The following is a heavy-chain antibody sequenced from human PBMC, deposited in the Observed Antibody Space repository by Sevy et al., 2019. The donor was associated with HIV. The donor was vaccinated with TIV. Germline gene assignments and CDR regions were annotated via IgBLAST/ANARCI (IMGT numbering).Heavy chain of an antibody. CDR3: AKWGNTFDH. D-gene: IGHD7-27*01. CDR2: IIGSGYST. V-gene: IGHV3-23*01. J-gene: IGHJ5*02. Sequence: GGSLRLSCAASGFTFNNYAMSWVRQAPGKGLEWVSGIIGSGYSTYYADSVKGRFTISRDNSKNTWYLQMNSLRVDDMAVYYCAKWGNTFDHWGQGTLVTVSS. CDR1: GFTFNNYA.